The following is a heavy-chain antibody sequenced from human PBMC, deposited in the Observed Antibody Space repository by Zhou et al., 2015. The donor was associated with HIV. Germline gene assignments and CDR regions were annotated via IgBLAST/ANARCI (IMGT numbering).Heavy chain of an antibody. CDR2: IIPIFGTA. J-gene: IGHJ5*02. Sequence: QVQLVQSGAEVKKPGSSVKVSCKASGGTFSSYAISWVRQAPGQGLEWMGGIIPIFGTANYAQKFQGRVTITADKSTSTAYMELSSLRSEDTAVYYCARVPFHVPGIAAAGTYNWFDPWGQGTLVTVSS. CDR1: GGTFSSYA. CDR3: ARVPFHVPGIAAAGTYNWFDP. V-gene: IGHV1-69*06. D-gene: IGHD6-13*01.